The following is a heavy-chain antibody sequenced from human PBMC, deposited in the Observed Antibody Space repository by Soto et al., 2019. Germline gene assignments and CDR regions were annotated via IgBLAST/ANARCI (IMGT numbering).Heavy chain of an antibody. Sequence: PSQTLSLTCAISGDSVSIKIAAWNWIMQSPSRGLEWLGRTYYSSKSYNEYAVSVKSRIIINPDTSKNQFSLQLNSVTPDNTAVYYCARSRNEGVVDFWGEGSLVTF. D-gene: IGHD3-10*01. CDR2: TYYSSKSYN. J-gene: IGHJ4*02. V-gene: IGHV6-1*01. CDR3: ARSRNEGVVDF. CDR1: GDSVSIKIAA.